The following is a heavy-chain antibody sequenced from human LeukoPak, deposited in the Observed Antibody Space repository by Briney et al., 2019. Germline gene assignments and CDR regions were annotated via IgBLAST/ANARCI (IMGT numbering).Heavy chain of an antibody. CDR3: AKESIGSGWVWAY. CDR1: GFTFSSYA. CDR2: ISGSGVST. J-gene: IGHJ4*02. V-gene: IGHV3-23*01. Sequence: SGGSLRLSCAASGFTFSSYAMSGVRQAPGKGLECVSAISGSGVSTYYADSVKGRFTISRDNSKNTLYLQMNSLRAEDTAVYYCAKESIGSGWVWAYWGQGTLVTVSS. D-gene: IGHD6-19*01.